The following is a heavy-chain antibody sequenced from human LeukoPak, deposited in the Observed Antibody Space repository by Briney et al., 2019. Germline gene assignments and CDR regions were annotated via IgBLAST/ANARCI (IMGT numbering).Heavy chain of an antibody. J-gene: IGHJ3*02. CDR3: XKSRVGQQLHXXAFDI. Sequence: GRSLRLSCAASGLTFSSYGMHWVRQAPGKGLEWVAVIWYDGSNKYYADSVKGRFTISRDNSKNTLYLQMNSLRAEDTAVYYCXKSRVGQQLHXXAFDIWGQXTMVXXSS. V-gene: IGHV3-33*06. CDR2: IWYDGSNK. CDR1: GLTFSSYG. D-gene: IGHD6-13*01.